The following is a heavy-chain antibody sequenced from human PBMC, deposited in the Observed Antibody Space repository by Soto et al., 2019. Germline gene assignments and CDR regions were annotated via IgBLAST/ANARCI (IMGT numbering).Heavy chain of an antibody. CDR1: GGFISSYY. CDR2: IFDSGST. J-gene: IGHJ4*02. D-gene: IGHD6-13*01. CDR3: ARVGAAAAPGYFDY. V-gene: IGHV4-59*01. Sequence: QVQLQESGPGLLKPSETLSLTCTVSGGFISSYYWSWIRQPPGKGLEWIGNIFDSGSTNYNPSLTGRVTISVDTSKNKFSLKVRSVSAADTAMYYCARVGAAAAPGYFDYWGQGTLVTVSS.